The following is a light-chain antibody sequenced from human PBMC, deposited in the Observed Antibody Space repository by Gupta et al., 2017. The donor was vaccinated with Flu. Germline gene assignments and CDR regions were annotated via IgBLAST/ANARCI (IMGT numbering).Light chain of an antibody. J-gene: IGKJ3*01. CDR2: AAS. CDR1: ENINIY. Sequence: DIQMTQTPSSLSASVGDRVTITCRASENINIYLNWYHQRPGKAPKLLIYAASSLKTGVPSRFSGSGSGKDFTLTVSRLQPEDFGTYYCQHRHIIPFSFGHGTNVEIK. CDR3: QHRHIIPFS. V-gene: IGKV1-39*01.